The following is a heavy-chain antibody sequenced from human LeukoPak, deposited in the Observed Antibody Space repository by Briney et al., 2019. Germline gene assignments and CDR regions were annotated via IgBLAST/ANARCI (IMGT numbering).Heavy chain of an antibody. CDR3: ARDRGVLYCSSTSCLAFDY. D-gene: IGHD2-2*01. CDR1: GYTFISYG. J-gene: IGHJ4*02. CDR2: ISAYNGNT. Sequence: GASVKVSCKASGYTFISYGIRWVRQAPGQGLEWMGWISAYNGNTNYAEKLQGRVTMTTDTFTSKAYMELRSLRSDDTAVYYCARDRGVLYCSSTSCLAFDYWGQGTLVTVSS. V-gene: IGHV1-18*01.